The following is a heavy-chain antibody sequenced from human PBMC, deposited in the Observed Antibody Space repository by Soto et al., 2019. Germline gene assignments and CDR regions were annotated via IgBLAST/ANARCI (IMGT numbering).Heavy chain of an antibody. V-gene: IGHV3-30-3*01. CDR2: ISYDGSNK. Sequence: PGGSLRLSCAASGFTFSSYAMHWVRQAPGKGLEWVAVISYDGSNKYYADSVKGRFTISRDNSKNTLYLQMNSLRAEDTAVYYCARMVYATGPFDYWGQGTLVTVSS. CDR3: ARMVYATGPFDY. J-gene: IGHJ4*02. D-gene: IGHD2-8*01. CDR1: GFTFSSYA.